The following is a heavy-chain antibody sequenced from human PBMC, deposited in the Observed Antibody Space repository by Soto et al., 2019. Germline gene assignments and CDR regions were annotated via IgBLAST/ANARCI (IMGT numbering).Heavy chain of an antibody. V-gene: IGHV3-11*01. CDR1: VWSCIDYD. CDR3: ATATKRKIEY. J-gene: IGHJ4*02. Sequence: CXRLSGSAGVWSCIDYDGILIRQAPGKGLEWVSYISSSGSTIYYADSVKGRFTISRDNAKNSLYLQMNSLRAEDKAVYYSATATKRKIEYRGQRPLV. CDR2: ISSSGSTI. D-gene: IGHD1-26*01.